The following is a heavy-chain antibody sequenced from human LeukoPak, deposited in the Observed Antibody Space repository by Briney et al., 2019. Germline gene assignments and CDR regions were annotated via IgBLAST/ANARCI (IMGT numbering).Heavy chain of an antibody. V-gene: IGHV4-4*09. CDR2: IYIIGST. CDR1: SGSIGGYY. CDR3: GRETRDASGYSHDL. J-gene: IGHJ2*01. Sequence: PSETLSLTCTDSSGSIGGYYWTWIRQPPGRGLEWIGYIYIIGSTNFPHSLHSRVTISLDASKSQFSLSLNSVTAADTAVYYCGRETRDASGYSHDLWGRGTLVTVSS. D-gene: IGHD3-3*01.